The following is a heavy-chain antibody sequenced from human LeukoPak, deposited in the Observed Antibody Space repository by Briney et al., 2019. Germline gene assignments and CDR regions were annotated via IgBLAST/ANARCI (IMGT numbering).Heavy chain of an antibody. V-gene: IGHV4-30-4*01. D-gene: IGHD2-2*01. CDR2: IYYSGST. J-gene: IGHJ6*02. CDR3: ATNWDIVVVPDYYYYGMDV. Sequence: SETLSLTCTVSGGSISSGDYYWSWIRQPPGKGLEWIGYIYYSGSTYYNPSLKSRVTISVDTSKNQFSLKLSSVTAPDTAVYYCATNWDIVVVPDYYYYGMDVWGQGTTVTVSS. CDR1: GGSISSGDYY.